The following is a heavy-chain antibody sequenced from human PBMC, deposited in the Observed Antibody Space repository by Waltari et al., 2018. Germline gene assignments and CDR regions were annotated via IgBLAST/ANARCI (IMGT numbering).Heavy chain of an antibody. Sequence: QLQLQESGPGLVKPSEPLSLTCTFSGVSISSSSNYWGWIRQPPGKGLEWIGSIYYSGSTYYNPSLKSRVTISVDTSKNQFSLKLSSVTAADTAVYYCARVSMVQGNAFDIWGQGTMVTVSS. CDR1: GVSISSSSNY. J-gene: IGHJ3*02. D-gene: IGHD3-10*01. CDR2: IYYSGST. V-gene: IGHV4-39*07. CDR3: ARVSMVQGNAFDI.